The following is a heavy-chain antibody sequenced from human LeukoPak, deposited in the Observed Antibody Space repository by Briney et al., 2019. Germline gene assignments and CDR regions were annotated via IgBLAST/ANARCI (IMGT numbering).Heavy chain of an antibody. J-gene: IGHJ6*04. CDR2: ISAYNGNT. D-gene: IGHD2-15*01. V-gene: IGHV1-18*01. CDR3: ARDLPVVVVAATPKGGGMDV. Sequence: ASVKVSCKASGGTFSSYAISWVRQAPGQGLEWMGWISAYNGNTNYAQKLQGRVTMTTDTSTSTAYMELRSLRSDDTAVYYCARDLPVVVVAATPKGGGMDVWGKGTTVTVSS. CDR1: GGTFSSYA.